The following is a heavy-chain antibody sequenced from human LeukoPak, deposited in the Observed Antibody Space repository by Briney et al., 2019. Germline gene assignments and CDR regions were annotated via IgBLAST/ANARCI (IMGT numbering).Heavy chain of an antibody. V-gene: IGHV1-69*06. D-gene: IGHD3-10*01. Sequence: GASVKVSCKASGGTFSSYAISWVRQAPGQGLEWMGGIIPIFGTANYAQKFQGRVTITADKSTSTAYMELRSLRSDDTAVYYCARDRVLWFGELLSPLDYWGQGTLVTVSS. CDR3: ARDRVLWFGELLSPLDY. CDR2: IIPIFGTA. CDR1: GGTFSSYA. J-gene: IGHJ4*02.